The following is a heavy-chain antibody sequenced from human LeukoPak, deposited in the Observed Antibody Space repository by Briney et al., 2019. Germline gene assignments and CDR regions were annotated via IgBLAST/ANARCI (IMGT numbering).Heavy chain of an antibody. D-gene: IGHD6-13*01. CDR1: GFTFSSYA. Sequence: SGGSLRLSCAASGFTFSSYAMHWVRQAPGKGLEWVSLISGDGGSTYYADSVKGRFTISRDNSKNSLYLQMNSLRTEDTALYYCAKEGIAAAVGPLDVWGQGTTVTVSS. J-gene: IGHJ6*02. CDR2: ISGDGGST. CDR3: AKEGIAAAVGPLDV. V-gene: IGHV3-43*02.